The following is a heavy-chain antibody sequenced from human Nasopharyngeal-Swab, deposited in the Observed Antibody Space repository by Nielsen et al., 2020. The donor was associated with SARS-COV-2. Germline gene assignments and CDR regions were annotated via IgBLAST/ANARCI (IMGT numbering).Heavy chain of an antibody. V-gene: IGHV3-73*01. Sequence: GGSRRPSCAASRFTFSDSAIHWVRKAHGKGLEGVGRIRSKGNNYATAYAASVKGRFIIFRDDPTNTAYLQMNSLKTEDTAVYYCTRCGGGCYSGRDYWGQGTLVTVSS. CDR2: IRSKGNNYAT. CDR1: RFTFSDSA. CDR3: TRCGGGCYSGRDY. D-gene: IGHD2-21*02. J-gene: IGHJ4*02.